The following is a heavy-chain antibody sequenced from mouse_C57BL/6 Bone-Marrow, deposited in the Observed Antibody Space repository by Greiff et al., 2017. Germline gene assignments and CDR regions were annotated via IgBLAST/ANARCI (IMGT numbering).Heavy chain of an antibody. D-gene: IGHD2-2*01. V-gene: IGHV5-9*01. J-gene: IGHJ4*01. CDR2: ISGGGGNT. CDR3: AREVTTGYYYAMDY. Sequence: EVMLVESGGGLVKPGGSLKLSCAASGFTFSSYTMSWVRQTPEKRLEWVATISGGGGNTYYPDSVKGRFTISRDNAKNTLYLQMSSLRSEDTALYYCAREVTTGYYYAMDYWGQGTSVTVSS. CDR1: GFTFSSYT.